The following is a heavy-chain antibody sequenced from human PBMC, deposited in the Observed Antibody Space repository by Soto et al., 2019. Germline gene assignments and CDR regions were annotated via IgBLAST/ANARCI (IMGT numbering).Heavy chain of an antibody. Sequence: PSVTLSLTCTVSGGSIRRYCWSWIRQPPGKGLEWIGCICNSGSTNYNPSLKSRVTISVDTSKNQFSLELCSVTAADTVVSYCARHRCKPYYYGSGSYYNLFDNWFDPWGQGTLVTVSS. CDR2: ICNSGST. CDR3: ARHRCKPYYYGSGSYYNLFDNWFDP. CDR1: GGSIRRYC. V-gene: IGHV4-59*01. D-gene: IGHD3-10*01. J-gene: IGHJ5*02.